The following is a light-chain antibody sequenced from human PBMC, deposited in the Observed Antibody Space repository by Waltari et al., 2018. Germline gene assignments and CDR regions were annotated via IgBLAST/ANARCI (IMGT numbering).Light chain of an antibody. V-gene: IGLV3-27*01. Sequence: GRWFQQKPGQAPLVVIYKDSGRPSGIPERFSGSSSETTVTLTVSGAQVDDEADYYCYSAADNSLVFGGGTKLTVL. J-gene: IGLJ2*01. CDR3: YSAADNSLV. CDR2: KDS.